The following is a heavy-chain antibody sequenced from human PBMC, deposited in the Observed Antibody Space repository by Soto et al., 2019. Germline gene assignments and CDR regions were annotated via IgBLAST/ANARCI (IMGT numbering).Heavy chain of an antibody. V-gene: IGHV3-23*01. Sequence: EVQLLESGGGLVQPGGSLRLSCAASGFTFGSSGMSWVRQAPGEGLEWISGLSGSGGSTYYADSVKGRFTISRDTSKSTLYLQMHSLRVEDTAVYYCAKDSGYDHTDWGQGTLFTVSS. CDR2: LSGSGGST. CDR3: AKDSGYDHTD. CDR1: GFTFGSSG. D-gene: IGHD5-12*01. J-gene: IGHJ4*02.